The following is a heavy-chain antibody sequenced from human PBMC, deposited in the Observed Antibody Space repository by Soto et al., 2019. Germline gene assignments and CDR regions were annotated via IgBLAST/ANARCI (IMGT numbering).Heavy chain of an antibody. Sequence: GESLKISCKGSGYSFTSFGISWVRQMPGKGLELMGRIDPSDSYTNYSPSFQGQVTISADKSISTAYLQWSSLKASDTAMYYCARLGVYYDAFDIWGQGTMVTVSS. CDR1: GYSFTSFG. J-gene: IGHJ3*02. D-gene: IGHD3-10*01. CDR3: ARLGVYYDAFDI. CDR2: IDPSDSYT. V-gene: IGHV5-10-1*04.